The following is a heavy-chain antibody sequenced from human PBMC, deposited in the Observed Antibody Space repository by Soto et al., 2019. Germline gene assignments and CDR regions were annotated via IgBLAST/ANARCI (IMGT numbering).Heavy chain of an antibody. CDR2: ISYDGSNK. Sequence: GGSLRLSCAASGFTFSSYGMHWVRQAPGKGLEWVAVISYDGSNKYYADSVKGRFTISRDNSKNTLYLQMNSLRAEDTAVYYCAKDFGVDTALGTFDYWGQGTLVTVSS. CDR3: AKDFGVDTALGTFDY. CDR1: GFTFSSYG. D-gene: IGHD5-18*01. J-gene: IGHJ4*02. V-gene: IGHV3-30*18.